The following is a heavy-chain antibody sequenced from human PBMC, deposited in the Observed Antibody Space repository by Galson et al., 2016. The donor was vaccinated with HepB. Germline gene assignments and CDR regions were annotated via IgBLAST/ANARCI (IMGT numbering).Heavy chain of an antibody. V-gene: IGHV3-7*01. J-gene: IGHJ4*02. CDR3: ARGGPSPVAHFDY. CDR1: GFTFSNAW. CDR2: IKQDGSEK. Sequence: SLRLSCAASGFTFSNAWMSWVRQAPGKGLEWVANIKQDGSEKNYVDSVKGRFNISRDTAKNALYLQMNSLRAEDTAVYYCARGGPSPVAHFDYWGQGTLVTVPS. D-gene: IGHD6-19*01.